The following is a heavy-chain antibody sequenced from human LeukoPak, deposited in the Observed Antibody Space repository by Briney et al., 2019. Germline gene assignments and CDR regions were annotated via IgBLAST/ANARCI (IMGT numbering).Heavy chain of an antibody. V-gene: IGHV3-7*01. J-gene: IGHJ3*02. CDR1: GFTFSSYW. Sequence: PGGSLRLSCAASGFTFSSYWMSWVRQAPGTGLEWVANIKQDGSEKYYVDSVKGRFTISRDNAKNSLYLQMNSLRAEDTAVYYCARTIFGVVSYFDIWGQGTMVTVSS. D-gene: IGHD3-3*01. CDR2: IKQDGSEK. CDR3: ARTIFGVVSYFDI.